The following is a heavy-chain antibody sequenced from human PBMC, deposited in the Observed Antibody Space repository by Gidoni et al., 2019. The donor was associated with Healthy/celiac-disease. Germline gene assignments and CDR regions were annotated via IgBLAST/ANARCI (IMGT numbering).Heavy chain of an antibody. D-gene: IGHD3-22*01. CDR2: INAGNGNT. CDR3: ASHKGTYYYDSSGYYL. J-gene: IGHJ5*02. Sequence: QVQLVQSGAEVKKTGASVKVSCKASGYTFTSYAMHWVRQAPGQRLEWMGWINAGNGNTKYSQKFQGRVTITRDTSASTAYMELSSLRSEDTAVYYCASHKGTYYYDSSGYYLWGQGTLVTVSS. V-gene: IGHV1-3*01. CDR1: GYTFTSYA.